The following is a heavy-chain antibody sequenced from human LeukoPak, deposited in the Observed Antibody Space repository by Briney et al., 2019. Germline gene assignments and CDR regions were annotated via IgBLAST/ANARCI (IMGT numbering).Heavy chain of an antibody. D-gene: IGHD3-3*01. CDR2: ISSSSSNT. Sequence: GGSLRLSCAASGFTFSSYNMIWVRQAPGKGPEWVSAISSSSSNTYYADSVKGRFTISRDNAKNSLYLQMNSLRAEDTAVYYCGRGSGGILEWLSSYWGQGTLVTVSS. CDR1: GFTFSSYN. V-gene: IGHV3-21*01. J-gene: IGHJ4*02. CDR3: GRGSGGILEWLSSY.